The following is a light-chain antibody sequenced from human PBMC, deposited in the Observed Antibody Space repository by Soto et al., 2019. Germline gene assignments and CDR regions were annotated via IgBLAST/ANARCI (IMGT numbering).Light chain of an antibody. CDR1: QDINIY. CDR3: QQTYDTPIT. J-gene: IGKJ5*01. Sequence: DIQMTQSPSYLFASVGDRVTVTCQATQDINIYLNWYQQKPGKAPNLLIYDAYNLEIGVTSRFSGSGVGTYFTLTINGLQPEDFTAYYCQQTYDTPITVGQGTRLEIK. V-gene: IGKV1-33*01. CDR2: DAY.